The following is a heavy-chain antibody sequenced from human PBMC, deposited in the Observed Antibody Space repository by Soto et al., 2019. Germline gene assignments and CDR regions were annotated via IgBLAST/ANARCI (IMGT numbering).Heavy chain of an antibody. D-gene: IGHD6-13*01. CDR2: ISGYNGHT. V-gene: IGHV1-18*01. J-gene: IGHJ1*01. Sequence: ASVNVSCKASGCTFSIYGITWVRQAPGQGLEWMGWISGYNGHTNYAQKLQGGVTMTTDTSTYTAYMELRSLRSEDTAVYYCARGDSSSWYDGFQHWGQGTLVTVSS. CDR3: ARGDSSSWYDGFQH. CDR1: GCTFSIYG.